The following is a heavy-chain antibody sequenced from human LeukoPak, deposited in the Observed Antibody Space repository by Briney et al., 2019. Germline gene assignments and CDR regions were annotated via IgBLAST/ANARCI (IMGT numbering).Heavy chain of an antibody. J-gene: IGHJ6*03. D-gene: IGHD6-19*01. V-gene: IGHV3-7*01. CDR1: GFTFSSYW. CDR2: IKQDGSEK. Sequence: PGGSLRLSCAASGFTFSSYWMSWVRQAPGKGLEWVANIKQDGSEKYYVDSVKGRFTISRDNAKNSLYLQMNSLRAEDTAVYYCAREGSGWSHYYYYMDVWGKGTTVTISS. CDR3: AREGSGWSHYYYYMDV.